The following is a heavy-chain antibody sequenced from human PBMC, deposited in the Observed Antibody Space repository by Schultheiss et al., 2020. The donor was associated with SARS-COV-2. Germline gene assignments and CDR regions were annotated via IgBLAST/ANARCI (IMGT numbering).Heavy chain of an antibody. D-gene: IGHD6-13*01. V-gene: IGHV4-59*01. Sequence: GSLRLSCTVSGGSISSYYWSWIRQPPGKGLEWIGEINHSGSTNYNPSLKSRVTISVDTSKNQFSLKLSSVTAADTAVYYCARDLRGSSWYEGYWGQGTLVTVSS. CDR1: GGSISSYY. J-gene: IGHJ4*02. CDR2: INHSGST. CDR3: ARDLRGSSWYEGY.